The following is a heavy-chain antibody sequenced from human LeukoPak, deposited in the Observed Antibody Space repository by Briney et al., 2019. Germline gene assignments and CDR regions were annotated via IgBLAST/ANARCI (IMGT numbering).Heavy chain of an antibody. Sequence: SETLSVTCTVSGGSISSYYWSWIRQPPGKGLEWIGYIYYSGSTNYNPSLKSRVTISVDTSKNQFSLKLSSVTAADTAVYYCARSERSPRSFDIWGQGTMVTVSS. CDR2: IYYSGST. CDR1: GGSISSYY. V-gene: IGHV4-59*01. CDR3: ARSERSPRSFDI. D-gene: IGHD6-25*01. J-gene: IGHJ3*02.